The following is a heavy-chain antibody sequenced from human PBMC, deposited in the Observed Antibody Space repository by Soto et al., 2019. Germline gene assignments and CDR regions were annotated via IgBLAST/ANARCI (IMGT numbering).Heavy chain of an antibody. CDR2: IIPIFGTA. CDR3: ARNDILTGYGYYGMDV. D-gene: IGHD3-9*01. Sequence: SVKVSCKASGGTFSSYAISWVRQAPGQGLEWMGGIIPIFGTANYAQKFQGRVTITADKSTSTAYMELSSLRSEDTAVYYCARNDILTGYGYYGMDVWGQGTTVTVSS. V-gene: IGHV1-69*06. J-gene: IGHJ6*02. CDR1: GGTFSSYA.